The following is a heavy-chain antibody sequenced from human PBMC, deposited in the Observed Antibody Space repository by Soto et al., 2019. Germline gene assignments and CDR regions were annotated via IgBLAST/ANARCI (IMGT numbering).Heavy chain of an antibody. Sequence: GGSLRLSCAASGFTFSSYAMYWVRQAPGKGLEWVAVVSYDGSNKYYADSVKGRFTISRDNSKNTLFVQMNSLRAEDTAVYYCARDELPSGYYGMDVWGQGTTVTVSS. V-gene: IGHV3-30-3*01. CDR3: ARDELPSGYYGMDV. CDR1: GFTFSSYA. CDR2: VSYDGSNK. J-gene: IGHJ6*02. D-gene: IGHD2-15*01.